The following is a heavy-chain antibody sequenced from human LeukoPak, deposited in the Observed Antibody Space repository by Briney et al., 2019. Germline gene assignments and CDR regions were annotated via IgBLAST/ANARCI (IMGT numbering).Heavy chain of an antibody. D-gene: IGHD3-22*01. Sequence: GGSLRLSCEASGFTFNNFGMHWVRQAPGKGLEWVAVISYDGSNKYYADSVKGRFTISRDNSKNTLYLQMNSLRAEDTAVYYCAKPRRMYYYDSSGYYSYWYFDLWGRGTLVTVSS. CDR2: ISYDGSNK. V-gene: IGHV3-30*18. J-gene: IGHJ2*01. CDR3: AKPRRMYYYDSSGYYSYWYFDL. CDR1: GFTFNNFG.